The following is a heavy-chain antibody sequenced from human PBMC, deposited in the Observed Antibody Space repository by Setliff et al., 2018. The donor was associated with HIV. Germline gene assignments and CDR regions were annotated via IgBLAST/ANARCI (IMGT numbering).Heavy chain of an antibody. CDR1: GGSISIGGYY. V-gene: IGHV4-31*03. J-gene: IGHJ6*03. Sequence: PSETLSLTCTVSGGSISIGGYYWGWIRQHPGKGLEWIGYIYHNGSTYYNPSLKSRVTISIDTSKNQFSLKLSSVTAADTAVYYCARDRGGAAAGGYYYMDVWGKGTTVTVSS. CDR3: ARDRGGAAAGGYYYMDV. D-gene: IGHD6-13*01. CDR2: IYHNGST.